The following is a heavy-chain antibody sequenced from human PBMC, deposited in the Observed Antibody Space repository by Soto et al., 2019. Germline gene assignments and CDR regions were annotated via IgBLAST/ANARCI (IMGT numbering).Heavy chain of an antibody. J-gene: IGHJ4*01. V-gene: IGHV3-48*02. CDR2: ISTTSSSI. D-gene: IGHD3-10*01. CDR3: ARKGVACDY. Sequence: GGSLRLSCAASGFTFSSYSMNWVRQAPGKGLEWISYISTTSSSIYYADSVKGRFTISRDNAKNSLFLQMNSLRDEDTAVYYCARKGVACDYWGQGALVTVSS. CDR1: GFTFSSYS.